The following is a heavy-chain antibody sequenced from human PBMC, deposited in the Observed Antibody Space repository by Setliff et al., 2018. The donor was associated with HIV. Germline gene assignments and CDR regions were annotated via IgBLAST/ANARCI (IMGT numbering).Heavy chain of an antibody. Sequence: SVKVSCKASGGTFSSNAISWVRQAPGQGLEWMGGIIPMFGAANYAQKFQGRVTITTDASTSAAYMELSSLRSEDTAVYYCTRTSGDAYNYEGAFDVWGQGTLVTVSS. CDR3: TRTSGDAYNYEGAFDV. V-gene: IGHV1-69*05. CDR1: GGTFSSNA. CDR2: IIPMFGAA. J-gene: IGHJ3*01. D-gene: IGHD5-12*01.